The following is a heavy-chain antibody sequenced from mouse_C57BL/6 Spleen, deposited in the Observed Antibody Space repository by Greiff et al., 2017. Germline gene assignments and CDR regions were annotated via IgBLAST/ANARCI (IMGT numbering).Heavy chain of an antibody. CDR2: INPNNGGT. Sequence: EVQLQQSGPELVKPGASVKISCKASGYTFTDYYMNWVKQSHGKSLEWIGDINPNNGGTSYNQKFKGKATLTVDKSSSTAYMELRSLTSEDSAVYYCASEYYGSSYYALDYWGQGTPVTVSA. CDR3: ASEYYGSSYYALDY. J-gene: IGHJ4*01. CDR1: GYTFTDYY. V-gene: IGHV1-26*01. D-gene: IGHD1-1*01.